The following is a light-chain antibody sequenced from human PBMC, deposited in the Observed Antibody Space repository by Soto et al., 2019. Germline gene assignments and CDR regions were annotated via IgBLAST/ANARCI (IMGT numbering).Light chain of an antibody. J-gene: IGKJ4*01. CDR1: QGISNY. Sequence: DVQLTQSPSFLSASVGDRVIITCRASQGISNYLAWYQQKSGKAPNLLIYGASTLQSGVPSRFSGSGSGTEFTLTISSLQPEDFATYHCQQFNSYPLTFGGGTK. CDR3: QQFNSYPLT. V-gene: IGKV1-9*01. CDR2: GAS.